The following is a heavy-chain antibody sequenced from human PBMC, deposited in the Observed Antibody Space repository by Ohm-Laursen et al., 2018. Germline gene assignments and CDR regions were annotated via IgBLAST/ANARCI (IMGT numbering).Heavy chain of an antibody. CDR1: GFTFDDYA. CDR3: ARDGRDSGYDGVHDY. J-gene: IGHJ4*02. D-gene: IGHD5-12*01. CDR2: ISWNSGSI. V-gene: IGHV3-9*01. Sequence: SLRLSCAASGFTFDDYAMHWVRHAPGKGLEWVSGISWNSGSIGYADSVKGRFTISRDNAKNSLYLQMNSLRAEDTAVYYCARDGRDSGYDGVHDYWDQGTLVTVSS.